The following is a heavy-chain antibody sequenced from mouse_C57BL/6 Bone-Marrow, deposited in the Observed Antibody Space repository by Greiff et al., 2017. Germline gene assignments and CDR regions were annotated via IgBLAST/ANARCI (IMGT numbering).Heavy chain of an antibody. J-gene: IGHJ2*01. CDR3: ARSYDPPFDY. CDR1: GYAFSSSW. Sequence: QVQLQQSGPELVKPGASVKISCKASGYAFSSSWLNWVKQRPGKGLEWIGRIYPGDGDTNYNGKFKGKATLTADKSSSTAYMQLSSLTSEDSAVYFCARSYDPPFDYWGQGTTLTVSS. CDR2: IYPGDGDT. V-gene: IGHV1-82*01. D-gene: IGHD2-12*01.